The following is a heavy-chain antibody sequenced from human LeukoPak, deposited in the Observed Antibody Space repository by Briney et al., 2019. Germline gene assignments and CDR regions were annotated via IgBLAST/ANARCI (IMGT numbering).Heavy chain of an antibody. J-gene: IGHJ4*02. Sequence: PSQTLSLTCTVSGGSISSGGYYWSWIRQHPGKGLEWIGYIYYSGSTYYNPSLKSRVTISVDTSKNQFSLKLSSVTAADTAVYYCARAGDLTPDFDYWGQGTLVNGSS. CDR1: GGSISSGGYY. D-gene: IGHD7-27*01. CDR3: ARAGDLTPDFDY. CDR2: IYYSGST. V-gene: IGHV4-31*03.